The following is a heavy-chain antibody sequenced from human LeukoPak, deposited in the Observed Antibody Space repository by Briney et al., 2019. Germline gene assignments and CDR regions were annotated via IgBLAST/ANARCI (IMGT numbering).Heavy chain of an antibody. CDR2: IYYRGST. CDR3: SRVTGSYDAFDI. CDR1: GDSISSYY. D-gene: IGHD3-10*01. Sequence: SETLSLTCTVSGDSISSYYWSWIRQPPGKGLEWIGYIYYRGSTNYNPSLKSRVTISVDTSKNQFSLTLSSVTAADTAVYYCSRVTGSYDAFDIWGQGTMVTVSS. J-gene: IGHJ3*02. V-gene: IGHV4-59*01.